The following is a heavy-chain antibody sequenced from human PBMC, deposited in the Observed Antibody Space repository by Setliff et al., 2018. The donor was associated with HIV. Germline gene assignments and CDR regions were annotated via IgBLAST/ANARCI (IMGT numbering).Heavy chain of an antibody. CDR2: IPGKSSADTT. J-gene: IGHJ1*01. Sequence: PSETLSLTCTVSGYSISNDYYWGWIRQPPGKGLEWIGHIPGKSSADTTSYAAPVKGRFSISRDDSKNTLYLQMDSLKTEDTAVYYCTGSFLGNWGQGTLVTVSS. D-gene: IGHD3-16*01. V-gene: IGHV3-15*01. CDR3: TGSFLGN. CDR1: GYSISNDYY.